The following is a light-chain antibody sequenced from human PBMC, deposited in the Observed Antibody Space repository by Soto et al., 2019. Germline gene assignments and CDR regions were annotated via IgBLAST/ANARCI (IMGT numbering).Light chain of an antibody. CDR2: TND. CDR1: SSNIESNT. V-gene: IGLV1-44*01. CDR3: LAWDDSLNGNL. Sequence: SSSNIESNTVYWYQQLPGMAPRLLIHTNDRRPSGVPDRFSGSKSGTSASLAISGLQSEDEADYYCLAWDDSLNGNLFGTGTKVTVL. J-gene: IGLJ1*01.